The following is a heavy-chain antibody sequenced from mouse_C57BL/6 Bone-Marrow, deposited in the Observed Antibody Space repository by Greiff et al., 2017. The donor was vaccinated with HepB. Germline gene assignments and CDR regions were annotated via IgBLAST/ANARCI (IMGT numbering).Heavy chain of an antibody. D-gene: IGHD4-1*01. CDR1: GYTFTSYW. J-gene: IGHJ4*01. Sequence: QVQLQQPGAELVMPGASVKLSCKASGYTFTSYWMHWVKQRPGQGLEWIGEIDPSDSYTNYNQKFKGKSTLTVDKSSSTAYMQLSSRTSEDSAVYYCARFLTYYAMDYWGQGTSVTVSS. V-gene: IGHV1-69*01. CDR2: IDPSDSYT. CDR3: ARFLTYYAMDY.